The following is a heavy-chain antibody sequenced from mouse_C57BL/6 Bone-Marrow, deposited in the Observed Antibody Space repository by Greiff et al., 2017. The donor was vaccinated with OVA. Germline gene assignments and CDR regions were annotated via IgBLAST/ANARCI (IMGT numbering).Heavy chain of an antibody. CDR3: ARDRKGWGAY. CDR2: ISDGGSYT. J-gene: IGHJ3*01. D-gene: IGHD1-1*02. V-gene: IGHV5-4*01. CDR1: GFTFSSYA. Sequence: EVQLVESGGGLVKPGGSLKLSCAASGFTFSSYAMSWVRQTPEKRLEWVATISDGGSYTYSPDNVKGRFPISRDNAKNNLYLQMSHLKSEDTAMYDFARDRKGWGAYWGQGTRVTVSA.